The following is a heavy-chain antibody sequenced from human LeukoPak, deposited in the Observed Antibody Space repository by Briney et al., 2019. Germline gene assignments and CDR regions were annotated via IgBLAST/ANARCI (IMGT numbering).Heavy chain of an antibody. CDR2: IGSGGSST. D-gene: IGHD2-2*02. CDR1: GFTFSSYA. Sequence: LAGGSLRLSCAASGFTFSSYAMSWVRQAPGKGLEWVSGIGSGGSSTYYADSVKGRFTISRDNSEDTLYLQLNSLRAEDTAVYYCAKSQPYTATYFDYWGQGTLVTVSS. V-gene: IGHV3-23*01. CDR3: AKSQPYTATYFDY. J-gene: IGHJ4*02.